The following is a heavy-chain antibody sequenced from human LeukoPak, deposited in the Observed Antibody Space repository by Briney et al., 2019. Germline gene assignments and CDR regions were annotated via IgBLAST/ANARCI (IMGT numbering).Heavy chain of an antibody. Sequence: SGGSLRLSCAASGFTFSSYAMSWVRQAPGKGLEWVSAISGSGGSTYYADSVKGRFTISRDNSKNTLYLQMNSLRAEDTAVYYWAKSQARVDILTGYYVPHYFNYWGQGTLVTVSS. V-gene: IGHV3-23*01. CDR1: GFTFSSYA. J-gene: IGHJ4*02. CDR2: ISGSGGST. CDR3: AKSQARVDILTGYYVPHYFNY. D-gene: IGHD3-9*01.